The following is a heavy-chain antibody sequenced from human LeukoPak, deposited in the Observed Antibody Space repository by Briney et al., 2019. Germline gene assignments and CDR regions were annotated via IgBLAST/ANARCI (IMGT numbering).Heavy chain of an antibody. CDR2: IYYSGST. D-gene: IGHD1-1*01. Sequence: SETLSLTCTVSGGSISSSSYYWGWIRQPPGKGLEWIGSIYYSGSTYYNPSLKSRVTISVDTSKNQFSLKLSSVTAADTAVYYCARYVPVRTGPTRASFDYWGQGTLVTVSS. J-gene: IGHJ4*02. V-gene: IGHV4-39*01. CDR1: GGSISSSSYY. CDR3: ARYVPVRTGPTRASFDY.